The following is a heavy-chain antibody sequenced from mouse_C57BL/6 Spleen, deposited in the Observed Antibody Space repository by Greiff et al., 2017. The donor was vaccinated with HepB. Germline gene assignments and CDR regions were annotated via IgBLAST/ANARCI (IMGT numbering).Heavy chain of an antibody. D-gene: IGHD1-1*01. CDR1: GYTFTSYW. CDR3: ARIKKIVATCCDY. Sequence: QVQLQQPGAELVKAGASVKMSCKASGYTFTSYWMHWVKQRLGQGLEWFAETNPTNGRTYYHEKFKSKATLTVDKSSSTAYMLLSGPTFEDSAVYYCARIKKIVATCCDYWGQGTTLTVSS. J-gene: IGHJ2*01. V-gene: IGHV1S81*02. CDR2: TNPTNGRT.